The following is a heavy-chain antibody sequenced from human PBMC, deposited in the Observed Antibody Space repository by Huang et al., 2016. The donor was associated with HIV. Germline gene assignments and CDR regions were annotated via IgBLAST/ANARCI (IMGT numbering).Heavy chain of an antibody. J-gene: IGHJ3*02. D-gene: IGHD3-22*01. CDR1: GGSITSSSYY. CDR3: ARHFSYYDSSGYTPWDAFDI. V-gene: IGHV4-39*01. CDR2: IYYSGST. Sequence: QLQLQGSGPGLVKPSETLSLTCPVSGGSITSSSYYWGWIRQPPGKGLEWVGSIYYSGSTDYNPSLKRRVTVSVDTSKNQFSLKLSSVTAADTAVYYCARHFSYYDSSGYTPWDAFDIWGQGTMVTVSS.